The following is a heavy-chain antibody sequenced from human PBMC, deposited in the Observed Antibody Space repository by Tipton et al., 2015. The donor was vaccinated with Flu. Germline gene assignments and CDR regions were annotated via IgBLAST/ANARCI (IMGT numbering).Heavy chain of an antibody. Sequence: TLSLTCTVSGGSVSSSPYYWGWVRQSPGKGLEWIGTIDYSGNTHYNPSLESRVSISVAKMQFSPSLSSVTAADTAVYYCARDPAGYYDNSAYYIFDYWGQGTLVTVSS. CDR3: ARDPAGYYDNSAYYIFDY. J-gene: IGHJ4*02. V-gene: IGHV4-39*07. CDR2: IDYSGNT. D-gene: IGHD3-22*01. CDR1: GGSVSSSPYY.